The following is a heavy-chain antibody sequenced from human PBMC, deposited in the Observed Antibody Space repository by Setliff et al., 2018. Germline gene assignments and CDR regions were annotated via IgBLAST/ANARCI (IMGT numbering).Heavy chain of an antibody. J-gene: IGHJ6*03. Sequence: PGGSLRLSCAASGFTFSGSAMHWVRQASGKGLEWVGRIRSRPDNYATAYAASVKGRFTISRDDSKNTAYLQMNSLKSEDTGVYYCTRQGSPHPDSSGYYYDLKFYYYMDVWGKGTTVTVSS. CDR1: GFTFSGSA. CDR2: IRSRPDNYAT. V-gene: IGHV3-73*01. D-gene: IGHD3-22*01. CDR3: TRQGSPHPDSSGYYYDLKFYYYMDV.